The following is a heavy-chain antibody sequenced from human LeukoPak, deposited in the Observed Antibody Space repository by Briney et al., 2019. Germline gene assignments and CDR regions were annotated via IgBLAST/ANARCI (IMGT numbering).Heavy chain of an antibody. D-gene: IGHD2/OR15-2a*01. CDR3: TTFYHEYSPY. V-gene: IGHV3-15*01. J-gene: IGHJ4*02. CDR1: GFSFMNAW. Sequence: GGSLRLSCVASGFSFMNAWMIWVRQAPGKGLEWVGRIKSNADGGTPDYAAPARGRFTISRDDSKNTLYLQMNSLKTEDTAVYYCTTFYHEYSPYWGRGTLVTVSS. CDR2: IKSNADGGTP.